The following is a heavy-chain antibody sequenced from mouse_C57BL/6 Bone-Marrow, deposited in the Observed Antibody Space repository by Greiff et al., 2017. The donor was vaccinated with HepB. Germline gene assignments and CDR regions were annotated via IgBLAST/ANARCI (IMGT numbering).Heavy chain of an antibody. CDR2: IYPGDGDT. Sequence: VQLQQSGPELVKPGASVKISCKASGYAFSSSWMNWVKQRPGKGLEWIGRIYPGDGDTNYNGKFKGKATLTADKSASTAYMQLSSLTSEDSAVYCCARRGRGSFDYWGQGTTLTVSS. J-gene: IGHJ2*01. CDR1: GYAFSSSW. V-gene: IGHV1-82*01. CDR3: ARRGRGSFDY.